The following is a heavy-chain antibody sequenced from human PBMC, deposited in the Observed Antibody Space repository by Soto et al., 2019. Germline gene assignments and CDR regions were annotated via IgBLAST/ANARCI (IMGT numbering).Heavy chain of an antibody. V-gene: IGHV1-69*04. CDR2: IIPILDIA. Sequence: GASVKVSCKTSGGTFNTYPISWVRQAPGQGLEWMGTIIPILDIANYAQKFQGRVTITADKSTSTAYMELSSLESEDMAVYYCARGLTVDILTGYYKNWFDPWGQGTLVTVSS. J-gene: IGHJ5*02. CDR3: ARGLTVDILTGYYKNWFDP. CDR1: GGTFNTYP. D-gene: IGHD3-9*01.